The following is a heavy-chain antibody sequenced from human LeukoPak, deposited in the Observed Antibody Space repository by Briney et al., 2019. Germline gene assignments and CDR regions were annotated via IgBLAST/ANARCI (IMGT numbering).Heavy chain of an antibody. J-gene: IGHJ6*03. Sequence: PGGSLRLSCAASGFTFSSYWMSWVRQAPGKGLEWVANIKQDGSEKYYVDSVKGRFTISRDNAKNSLYLQMNSLRAEDTAVYYCASTPGSYLVPYYMDVWGKGTTVTVSS. D-gene: IGHD1-26*01. CDR2: IKQDGSEK. V-gene: IGHV3-7*01. CDR3: ASTPGSYLVPYYMDV. CDR1: GFTFSSYW.